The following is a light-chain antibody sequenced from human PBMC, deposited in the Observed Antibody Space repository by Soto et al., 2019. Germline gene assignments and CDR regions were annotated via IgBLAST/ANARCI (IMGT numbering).Light chain of an antibody. CDR1: SSNIGSNY. CDR3: AAWDDTLSGLV. Sequence: QSVLTQPPSVSGTPGQTVSISCSGRSSNIGSNYVYWYQQLPGTAPRLLMYRADQRPSGVPDRFSGSKSGTSASLAIGGLRSEDEADYYCAAWDDTLSGLVFGGGTKFTVL. CDR2: RAD. V-gene: IGLV1-47*01. J-gene: IGLJ2*01.